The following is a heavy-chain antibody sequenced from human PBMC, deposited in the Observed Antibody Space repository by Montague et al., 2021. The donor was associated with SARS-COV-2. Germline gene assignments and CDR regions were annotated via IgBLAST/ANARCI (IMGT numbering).Heavy chain of an antibody. CDR2: IFRSGDS. Sequence: SETLSLTCTVSGDSISNSNWWTWVRQSPGRGLEWFGEIFRSGDSNYNPXXKSRVTMSVDMSRNQFSLSLSNVTAADTAIYYCVRGGTMTVVVFDYWGQGTLVTVSS. D-gene: IGHD3-22*01. CDR1: GDSISNSNW. V-gene: IGHV4-4*02. J-gene: IGHJ4*02. CDR3: VRGGTMTVVVFDY.